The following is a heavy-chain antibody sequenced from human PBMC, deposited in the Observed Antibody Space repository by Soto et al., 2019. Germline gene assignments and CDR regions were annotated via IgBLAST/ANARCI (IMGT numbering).Heavy chain of an antibody. CDR3: ARAGPDPFSSNYYHYGMDV. CDR1: GYTFTGYY. V-gene: IGHV1-2*04. CDR2: INPNSGGT. Sequence: ASVKVSCKASGYTFTGYYMHWVRQAPGQGLEWMGWINPNSGGTNYAQKFQGWVTMTRDTSISTAYMELSRLRSDDTAVYYCARAGPDPFSSNYYHYGMDVWREGTTVTVSS. D-gene: IGHD6-13*01. J-gene: IGHJ6*04.